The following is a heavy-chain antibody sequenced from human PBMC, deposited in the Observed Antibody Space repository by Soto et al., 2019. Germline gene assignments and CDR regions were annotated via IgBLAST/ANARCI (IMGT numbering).Heavy chain of an antibody. V-gene: IGHV3-23*01. CDR2: ISASGGST. J-gene: IGHJ4*02. CDR1: GFTFSSYA. Sequence: GGSLRLSCAASGFTFSSYAMNWVRQAPGKGLEWVSSISASGGSTYYADSVKGRFTISRDNSKNTLYLQMNSLRAEDTAIYYCARRLDWLQASDFDYWGQGTLVTVSS. CDR3: ARRLDWLQASDFDY. D-gene: IGHD6-19*01.